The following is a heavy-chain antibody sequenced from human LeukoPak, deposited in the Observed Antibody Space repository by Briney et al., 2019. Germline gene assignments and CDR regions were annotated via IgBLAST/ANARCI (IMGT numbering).Heavy chain of an antibody. CDR3: ARGWVSSWYYFDF. D-gene: IGHD2-2*01. V-gene: IGHV4-59*01. CDR2: TYDSGSS. Sequence: SETLSLTCAVSGGSMRNYYWSWLRHPPGKGLEWFGYTYDSGSSSYNPSLRSRVSISIATSKNQFSLNLSSVTAAGTAVYYGARGWVSSWYYFDFWGQGTLVTVSS. J-gene: IGHJ4*02. CDR1: GGSMRNYY.